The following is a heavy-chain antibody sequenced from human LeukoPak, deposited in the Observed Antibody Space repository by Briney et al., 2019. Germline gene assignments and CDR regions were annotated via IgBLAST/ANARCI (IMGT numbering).Heavy chain of an antibody. CDR2: ISGSGGAT. J-gene: IGHJ4*02. CDR1: GFTFSTYA. V-gene: IGHV3-23*01. CDR3: ARYGLRGYSYGALDY. D-gene: IGHD5-18*01. Sequence: PGGSLRLSCAASGFTFSTYAMSWVRQAPGKGLEWVSAISGSGGATYYADSVKGRFTISRDNAKNSLYLQMNSLRAEDTAVYYCARYGLRGYSYGALDYWGQGTLVTVSS.